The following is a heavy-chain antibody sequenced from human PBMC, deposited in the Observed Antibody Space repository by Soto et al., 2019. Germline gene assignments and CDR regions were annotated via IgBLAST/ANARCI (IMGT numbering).Heavy chain of an antibody. CDR3: AKDGEYYYGSGSYNGFDY. CDR1: GFTFSSYA. V-gene: IGHV3-23*01. D-gene: IGHD3-10*01. CDR2: ISGSGGST. J-gene: IGHJ4*02. Sequence: GGSLRLSCAASGFTFSSYAMSWVRQAPGKGLEWVSAISGSGGSTYYADSVKGRFTISRDNSKNTLYPQMNSLRAEDTAVYYCAKDGEYYYGSGSYNGFDYWGQGTLVTVSS.